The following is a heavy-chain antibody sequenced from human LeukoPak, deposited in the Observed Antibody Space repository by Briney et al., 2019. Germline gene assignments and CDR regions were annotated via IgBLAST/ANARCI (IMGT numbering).Heavy chain of an antibody. V-gene: IGHV4-59*08. Sequence: SETLSLTCTVSGGSISSYYWSWIRQPPGKGLEWIGYIYYSGSTNYNPSLKSRVTISVDTSKNQFSLKLSSVTAADTAVYYCAGGDFWSGYADWGQGTLVTVSS. J-gene: IGHJ4*02. CDR1: GGSISSYY. D-gene: IGHD3-3*01. CDR3: AGGDFWSGYAD. CDR2: IYYSGST.